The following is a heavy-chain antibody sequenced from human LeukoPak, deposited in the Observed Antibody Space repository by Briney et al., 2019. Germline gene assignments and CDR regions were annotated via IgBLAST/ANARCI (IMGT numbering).Heavy chain of an antibody. D-gene: IGHD1-14*01. CDR3: AKDRTPYYYYYMDV. CDR2: ISWNSGSI. V-gene: IGHV3-9*01. Sequence: PGGSLRLSCEASGFTFDDYAMHWVRQAPGKGLEWVSGISWNSGSIGYADSVKGRFTISRDNAKNSLYLQMNSLRAEDTALYYCAKDRTPYYYYYMDVWGKGTTVTVSS. CDR1: GFTFDDYA. J-gene: IGHJ6*03.